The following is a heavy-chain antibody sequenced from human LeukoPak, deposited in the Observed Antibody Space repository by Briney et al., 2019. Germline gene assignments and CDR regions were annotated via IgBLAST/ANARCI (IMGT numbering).Heavy chain of an antibody. CDR2: IHYTGSA. V-gene: IGHV4-59*01. Sequence: PSETLSLTCTVSSGSISTYYWSWIRQPPGKRLEWIGFIHYTGSANYNPSLKSRVTISVDTSKNQFSLKLNSVTAADTAVYFCARSSGSRYYIDYWGQGTLVTVSS. CDR1: SGSISTYY. J-gene: IGHJ4*02. CDR3: ARSSGSRYYIDY. D-gene: IGHD1-26*01.